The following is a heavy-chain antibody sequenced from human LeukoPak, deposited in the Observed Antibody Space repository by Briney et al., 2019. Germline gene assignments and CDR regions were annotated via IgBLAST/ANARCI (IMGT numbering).Heavy chain of an antibody. D-gene: IGHD4-17*01. J-gene: IGHJ4*02. CDR3: AKDARGVTTPYYFDY. Sequence: GGSLRLFCAASGFTFSSCAMSWVREAPGKGLEGVSAISGSGGSTYYADSVKGRFTISRDNSKNTLYLQMNSLRAEDTAVYYCAKDARGVTTPYYFDYWGQGTLVTVSS. V-gene: IGHV3-23*01. CDR2: ISGSGGST. CDR1: GFTFSSCA.